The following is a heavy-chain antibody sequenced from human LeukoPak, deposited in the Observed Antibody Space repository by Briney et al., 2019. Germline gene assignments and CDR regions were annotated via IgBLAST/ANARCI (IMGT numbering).Heavy chain of an antibody. Sequence: GESLKISCKASGYSFTTHWIGWVRQMPGKGLELMGIIQPTDSDTRYSPSFQGQVTISADKSISTAYLQWSSLKASDTAMYFCARREDANSWYFDYWGQGTLVTVSS. CDR2: IQPTDSDT. J-gene: IGHJ4*02. V-gene: IGHV5-51*01. CDR1: GYSFTTHW. CDR3: ARREDANSWYFDY. D-gene: IGHD1-26*01.